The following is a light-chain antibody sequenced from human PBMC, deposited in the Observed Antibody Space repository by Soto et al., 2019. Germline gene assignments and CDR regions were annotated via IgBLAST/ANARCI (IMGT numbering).Light chain of an antibody. Sequence: EIVLTQSPGTLSLSPGERATLSCRASQSISHLAWYQQKPGQAPRLLISDASSRATGIPDRFSGSGSGTDFTLTISRLEPEDFAVYYCQQYGSSPPYTFGQGTKLEIK. J-gene: IGKJ2*01. CDR1: QSISH. V-gene: IGKV3-20*01. CDR3: QQYGSSPPYT. CDR2: DAS.